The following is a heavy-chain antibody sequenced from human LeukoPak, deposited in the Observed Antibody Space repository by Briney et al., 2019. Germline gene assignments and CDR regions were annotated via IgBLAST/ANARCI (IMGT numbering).Heavy chain of an antibody. J-gene: IGHJ4*02. V-gene: IGHV3-15*01. D-gene: IGHD4-17*01. CDR2: IKSDGGTT. CDR3: TTDLGDYGDYVRC. Sequence: GGSLRLSCAASGFTFSSNWMSWVRQAPGKGLEWIGRIKSDGGTTDYAAPVKGRFTISRDDSKNTLYLQMNSLKAEDTAVYYCTTDLGDYGDYVRCWGQGTLVTVSS. CDR1: GFTFSSNW.